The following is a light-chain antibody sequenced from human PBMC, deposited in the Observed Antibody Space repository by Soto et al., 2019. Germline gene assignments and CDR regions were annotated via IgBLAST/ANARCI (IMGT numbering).Light chain of an antibody. CDR1: QSVSGW. CDR3: QQRSQRRT. Sequence: DIQMTQSPSTLSASVGDTVTVTCRASQSVSGWLAWYQQKPGEAPKLLIYDASSLESGVPSRFSGSGSGTDFTLTISSLEPEDFAVYYCQQRSQRRTFGQGTKVDIK. J-gene: IGKJ1*01. CDR2: DAS. V-gene: IGKV1-5*01.